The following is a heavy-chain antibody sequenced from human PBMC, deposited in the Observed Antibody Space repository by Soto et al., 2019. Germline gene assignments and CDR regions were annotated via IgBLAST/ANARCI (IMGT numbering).Heavy chain of an antibody. D-gene: IGHD2-8*01. CDR3: AILVVYGGLYYYGMDV. J-gene: IGHJ6*02. V-gene: IGHV4-34*01. Sequence: PSETLSLTCAVYGGSFSCYYWSWIRQPPGKGLEWIGEINHSGSTNYNPSLKSRVTISVDKSKNQFSLKLSSVTAADTAVYYCAILVVYGGLYYYGMDVWGQGTTVTVSS. CDR2: INHSGST. CDR1: GGSFSCYY.